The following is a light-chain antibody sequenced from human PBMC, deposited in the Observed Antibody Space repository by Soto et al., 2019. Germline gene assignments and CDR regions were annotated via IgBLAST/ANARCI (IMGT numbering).Light chain of an antibody. V-gene: IGLV1-40*01. J-gene: IGLJ1*01. Sequence: QSVLTQPPSVSGAPGQRVTISCTGSSSNIGARNVVHWYQQLPGTAPKLLIYGNNNRPSGVPDRFSGSTSGTSASLAITGLQAEDEADYYCQSYDTSRSGYVFGTGT. CDR3: QSYDTSRSGYV. CDR2: GNN. CDR1: SSNIGARNV.